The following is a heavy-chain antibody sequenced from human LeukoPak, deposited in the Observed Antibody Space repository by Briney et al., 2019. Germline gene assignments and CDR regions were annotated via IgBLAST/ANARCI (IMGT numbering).Heavy chain of an antibody. CDR1: GFTFSSYA. CDR2: ISGSGGST. D-gene: IGHD3-3*01. V-gene: IGHV3-23*01. J-gene: IGHJ4*02. Sequence: GGSLGLSCAASGFTFSSYAMSWVRQAPGKGLEWVSAISGSGGSTYYADSVKGRFTISRDNSKNTLYLQMNSLRAEDTAVYYCAKVPLWSGYSYFDYWGQGTLVTVSS. CDR3: AKVPLWSGYSYFDY.